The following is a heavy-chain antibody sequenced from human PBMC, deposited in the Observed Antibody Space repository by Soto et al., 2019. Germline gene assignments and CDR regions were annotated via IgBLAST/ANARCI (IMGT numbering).Heavy chain of an antibody. CDR1: GFTVSSYS. CDR2: ISSSSSYI. J-gene: IGHJ4*02. D-gene: IGHD5-18*01. V-gene: IGHV3-21*01. CDR3: ASNTAMGERAY. Sequence: PWGSLRLSCAACGFTVSSYSMNGVRQAPGKGLEWVSSISSSSSYIYYADSVKGRFTISRDNAKNSLYLQMNSLRAEDTAVYYCASNTAMGERAYWGQGTLVTVSS.